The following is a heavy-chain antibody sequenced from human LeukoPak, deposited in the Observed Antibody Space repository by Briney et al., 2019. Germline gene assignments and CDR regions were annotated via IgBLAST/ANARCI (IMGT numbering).Heavy chain of an antibody. CDR2: ISSSSDYI. D-gene: IGHD2-2*01. J-gene: IGHJ3*02. V-gene: IGHV3-21*01. Sequence: GGSLRLSCAASGFTFTTYTTNWVRQAPGKGLEWISSISSSSDYIYYADSVRGRFTVSRDNSKNSLFLQMNSLRAEDTAVYYCAREVPAAMSGFDIWGQGTMVTVSS. CDR3: AREVPAAMSGFDI. CDR1: GFTFTTYT.